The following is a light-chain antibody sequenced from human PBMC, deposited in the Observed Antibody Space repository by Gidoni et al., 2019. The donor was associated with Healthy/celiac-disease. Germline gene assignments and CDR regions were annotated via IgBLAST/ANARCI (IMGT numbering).Light chain of an antibody. Sequence: DIVLTQSPGPLSLSPGERATLSCRASQSVSSSYLAWYQQKPGQAPRLLIYGASSRATGIPDRFSGSGSGTDFTLTISRLEPEDFAVYYCQQYGSSLGTFGPGTKVDIK. J-gene: IGKJ3*01. CDR3: QQYGSSLGT. CDR2: GAS. V-gene: IGKV3-20*01. CDR1: QSVSSSY.